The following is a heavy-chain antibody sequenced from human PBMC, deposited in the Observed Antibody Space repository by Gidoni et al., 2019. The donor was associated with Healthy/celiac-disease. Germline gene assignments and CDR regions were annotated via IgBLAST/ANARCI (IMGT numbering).Heavy chain of an antibody. CDR1: GYSFTSSW. J-gene: IGHJ6*02. V-gene: IGHV5-51*01. Sequence: EVQLVQSGAEVKKPGESLKISCKGSGYSFTSSWIGWVRQMPGKGLEWMGIIYPGDSDTRYSPSFQGQVTISADKSISTAYLQWSSLKASDTAMYYCARLIGDYGDHTWRFYGMDVWGQGTTVTVSS. CDR3: ARLIGDYGDHTWRFYGMDV. D-gene: IGHD4-17*01. CDR2: IYPGDSDT.